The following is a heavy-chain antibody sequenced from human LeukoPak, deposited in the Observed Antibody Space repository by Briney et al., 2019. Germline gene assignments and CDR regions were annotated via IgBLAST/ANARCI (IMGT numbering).Heavy chain of an antibody. J-gene: IGHJ4*02. CDR3: ASQRGWNWPPDY. D-gene: IGHD1-7*01. V-gene: IGHV3-21*01. CDR1: GFPFSSYN. Sequence: GGSLRLSCAASGFPFSSYNINWVRQAPGQGLEWVSFITTTSNYISYADSVKGRFTISRDNAKNSLYLQMNSLTAEDTAVYYCASQRGWNWPPDYWGQGTLVTVSS. CDR2: ITTTSNYI.